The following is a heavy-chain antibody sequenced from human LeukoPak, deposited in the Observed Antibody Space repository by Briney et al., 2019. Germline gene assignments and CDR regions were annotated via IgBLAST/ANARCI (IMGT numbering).Heavy chain of an antibody. J-gene: IGHJ4*02. CDR1: GFTFSNAW. V-gene: IGHV3-15*01. CDR2: IKSKTDGGTT. Sequence: PGGSLRLSCAASGFTFSNAWMSWVRQAPGKGLEWVGRIKSKTDGGTTDYAAPVKGRFTISRDDSKNTVYLQINSLKTEDTAVYYCTTEWDSNWYFDYWGQGTLVTVSS. CDR3: TTEWDSNWYFDY. D-gene: IGHD6-13*01.